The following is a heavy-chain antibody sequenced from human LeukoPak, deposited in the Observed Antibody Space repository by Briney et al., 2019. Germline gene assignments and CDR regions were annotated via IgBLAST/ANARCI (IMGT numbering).Heavy chain of an antibody. CDR3: AHYGDYRFMYYFDY. V-gene: IGHV2-5*02. J-gene: IGHJ4*02. CDR1: GFSLSTRGLG. CDR2: IYWDDDY. D-gene: IGHD4-17*01. Sequence: SGPTLVKPTQPLTLTCSLSGFSLSTRGLGVGWIRQSPGKAPEWLALIYWDDDYRYSPSLRKRLTITKDTSKNQVVLTMTNMDPVDTATYYCAHYGDYRFMYYFDYWGQGSLVTVSS.